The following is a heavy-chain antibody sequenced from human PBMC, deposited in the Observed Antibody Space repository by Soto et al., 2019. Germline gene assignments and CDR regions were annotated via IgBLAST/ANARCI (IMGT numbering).Heavy chain of an antibody. CDR1: GYTFTSYA. Sequence: ASVKVSCKASGYTFTSYAMHWVRQAPGQRLEWMGWINAGNGNRKYSQKFQGRVTITRDTSASTAYMELSSLRSEDTAVYYCARSGGWWMEPNFDYWGQGTLVTVSS. D-gene: IGHD2-8*02. CDR3: ARSGGWWMEPNFDY. CDR2: INAGNGNR. J-gene: IGHJ4*02. V-gene: IGHV1-3*01.